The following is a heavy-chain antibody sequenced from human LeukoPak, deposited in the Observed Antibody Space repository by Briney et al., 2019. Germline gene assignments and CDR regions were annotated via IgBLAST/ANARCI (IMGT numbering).Heavy chain of an antibody. CDR2: IRYDGSNE. J-gene: IGHJ4*02. Sequence: TGGSLRLSCAASGFTFSGYGIHWVRQAPGKGLEWVAFIRYDGSNEYFADSVKGRFTISRDNSKNTLYLQMSSLRAEDTAVYYCASNSSDRTGFDYWGPGTLVTVSS. CDR1: GFTFSGYG. CDR3: ASNSSDRTGFDY. D-gene: IGHD3-22*01. V-gene: IGHV3-30*02.